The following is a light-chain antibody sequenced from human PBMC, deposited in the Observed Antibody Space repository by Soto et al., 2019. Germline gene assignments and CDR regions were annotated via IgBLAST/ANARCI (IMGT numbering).Light chain of an antibody. Sequence: EIVLTQSPGTRSLSPGERATLSCRASQSVSSSYLAWYQQKPGQAPRLLIYGASSRATGIPDRFSGSGSGTDFTLTISRLEPEDFAVYYCQQYGTSPRTFGQGTRVEI. J-gene: IGKJ1*01. V-gene: IGKV3-20*01. CDR2: GAS. CDR1: QSVSSSY. CDR3: QQYGTSPRT.